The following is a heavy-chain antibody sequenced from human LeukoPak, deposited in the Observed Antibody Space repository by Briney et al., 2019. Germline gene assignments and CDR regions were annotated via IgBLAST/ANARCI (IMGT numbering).Heavy chain of an antibody. J-gene: IGHJ5*02. V-gene: IGHV4-4*07. CDR3: AGALPDYYDSSGYDNWFDP. Sequence: SETLSLTCTVSGGSISGYYWSWIRQPAGKGLEWIGRIYTSGSTNYNPSLKSRVTMSVDTSKNQFSLKLSSVTAADTAVYYCAGALPDYYDSSGYDNWFDPWGQGTLVTVSS. D-gene: IGHD3-22*01. CDR1: GGSISGYY. CDR2: IYTSGST.